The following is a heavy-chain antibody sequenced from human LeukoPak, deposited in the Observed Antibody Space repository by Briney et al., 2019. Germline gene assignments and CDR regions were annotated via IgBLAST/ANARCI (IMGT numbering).Heavy chain of an antibody. CDR3: ARDSRQDYYDSSGYLWFAFDI. V-gene: IGHV3-53*01. Sequence: PGGSLRLSCAASGFTFSNNYMSWVRQAPGKGLEWVSVIYSGGSTYYSDSVKGRFTISRDNSNNTPYLQMNSLRAEDTAVYYCARDSRQDYYDSSGYLWFAFDIWGQGTMVTVSS. J-gene: IGHJ3*02. CDR2: IYSGGST. CDR1: GFTFSNNY. D-gene: IGHD3-22*01.